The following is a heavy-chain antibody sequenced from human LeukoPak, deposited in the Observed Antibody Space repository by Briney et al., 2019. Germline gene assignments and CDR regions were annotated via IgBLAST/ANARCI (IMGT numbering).Heavy chain of an antibody. J-gene: IGHJ4*02. D-gene: IGHD6-13*01. CDR3: SRDREQQPTFDY. CDR1: GFSFSSYW. V-gene: IGHV3-7*01. Sequence: GGSLRLSCAASGFSFSSYWMNWVRQAPGKGLEWVANIKRDGSEKYYVDSVKGRFTISRDNAKNSLYLQMNSLRAEDTAVYFCSRDREQQPTFDYWGLGTLVTVSS. CDR2: IKRDGSEK.